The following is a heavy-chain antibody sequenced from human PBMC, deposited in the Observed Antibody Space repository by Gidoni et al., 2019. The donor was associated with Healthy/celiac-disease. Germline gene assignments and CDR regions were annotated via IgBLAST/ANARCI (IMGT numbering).Heavy chain of an antibody. J-gene: IGHJ5*02. CDR1: GFTFSHYT. D-gene: IGHD2-15*01. CDR2: ISSSSSYI. Sequence: EVQLVESGGGLVKPGGSLRLSCAASGFTFSHYTMHWVRPAPGKGLEWVSSISSSSSYIYYADSVKGRFTSSRDNAKNSLYLQMNSLRAEDTAVYYCARDRGCSGGSCYRNVPFDPWGQGTLVTVSS. V-gene: IGHV3-21*01. CDR3: ARDRGCSGGSCYRNVPFDP.